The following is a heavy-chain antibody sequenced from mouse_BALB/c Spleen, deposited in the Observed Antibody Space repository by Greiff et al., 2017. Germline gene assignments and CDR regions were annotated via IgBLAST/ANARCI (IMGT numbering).Heavy chain of an antibody. D-gene: IGHD2-3*01. CDR2: ISSGGSYT. CDR1: GFTFSSYA. Sequence: EVKVVESGGGLVKPGGSLKLSCAASGFTFSSYAMSWVRQSPEKRLEWVAEISSGGSYTYYPDTVTGRFTISRDNAKNTLYLEMSSLRSEDTAMYYCARDSYDPFAYWGQGTLVTVSA. J-gene: IGHJ3*01. V-gene: IGHV5-9-4*01. CDR3: ARDSYDPFAY.